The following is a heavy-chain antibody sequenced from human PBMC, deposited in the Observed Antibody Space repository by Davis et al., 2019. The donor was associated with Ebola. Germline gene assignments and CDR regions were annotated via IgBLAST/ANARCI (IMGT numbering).Heavy chain of an antibody. CDR2: INGDNTKT. CDR1: GYSFTTYI. D-gene: IGHD3-10*02. V-gene: IGHV1-18*01. CDR3: ATSVAPPEDYVYYGLDV. J-gene: IGHJ6*02. Sequence: AASVKVSCKASGYSFTTYIITWVRQAPGQTLEWMGWINGDNTKTKYSQTFQGRVTISTDTSASTTYMELSGLRFEDTAVYYCATSVAPPEDYVYYGLDVWGQGTTVTVSS.